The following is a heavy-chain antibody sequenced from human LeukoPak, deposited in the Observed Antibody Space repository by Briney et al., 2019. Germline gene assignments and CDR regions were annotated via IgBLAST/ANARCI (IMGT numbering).Heavy chain of an antibody. CDR3: ARASSSSWYYAFDI. D-gene: IGHD6-13*01. CDR1: GYTFTSYD. Sequence: EASVKVSCKASGYTFTSYDINWVRQATGQGLEWMGWMNPNSGNTGYAQKFQGRVTMTRNTSISTAYMELSSLRSEDTAVYYCARASSSSWYYAFDIWGQGTMVTVSS. J-gene: IGHJ3*02. CDR2: MNPNSGNT. V-gene: IGHV1-8*01.